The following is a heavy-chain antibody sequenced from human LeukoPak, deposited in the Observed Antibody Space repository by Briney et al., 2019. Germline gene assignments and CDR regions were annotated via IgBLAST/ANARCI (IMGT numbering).Heavy chain of an antibody. V-gene: IGHV3-30*18. CDR3: AKGPVSGSYYFDY. J-gene: IGHJ4*02. Sequence: GGSLRLSCAASGFTFSSYGMHWVRQAPGKGLEWVAVISYDGSNKYYADSVKGRFTISRDNSKSTLYLQMNSLRAEDTAVYYCAKGPVSGSYYFDYWGQGTLVTVSS. D-gene: IGHD1-26*01. CDR2: ISYDGSNK. CDR1: GFTFSSYG.